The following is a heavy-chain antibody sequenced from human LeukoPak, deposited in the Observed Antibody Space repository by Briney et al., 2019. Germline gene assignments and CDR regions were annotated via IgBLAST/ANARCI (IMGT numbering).Heavy chain of an antibody. CDR2: IYYSGST. D-gene: IGHD4-23*01. V-gene: IGHV4-39*01. Sequence: SETLSLTCTVSGGSISSSSYYWGWIRQPPGKGLEWIGSIYYSGSTYYNPSLKSRVTISVDTSKNQFSLKLSSVTAADTAVYYCARVGLSTVVPGLHAFDIWGQGTMVTVSS. CDR3: ARVGLSTVVPGLHAFDI. J-gene: IGHJ3*02. CDR1: GGSISSSSYY.